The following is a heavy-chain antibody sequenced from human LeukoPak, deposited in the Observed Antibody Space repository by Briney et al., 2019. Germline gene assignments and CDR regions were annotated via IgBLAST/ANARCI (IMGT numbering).Heavy chain of an antibody. CDR1: GGTFSSYA. D-gene: IGHD6-6*01. CDR2: IIPIFGTA. Sequence: SVKVSCKASGGTFSSYAISWVRQAPGQGLEWIGGIIPIFGTANYAQKFQGRVTITADESTSTAYMELSSLRSEDTAVYYCAREGRSIAARPPPDLWGQGTLVTVSS. CDR3: AREGRSIAARPPPDL. V-gene: IGHV1-69*13. J-gene: IGHJ5*02.